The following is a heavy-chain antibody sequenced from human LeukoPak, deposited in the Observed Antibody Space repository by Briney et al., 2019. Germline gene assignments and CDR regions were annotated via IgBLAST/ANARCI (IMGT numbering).Heavy chain of an antibody. V-gene: IGHV3-21*01. Sequence: GGSLRLSCAASGFTFTSYTMNWVRQAPAKGLAWVSSISSSSNYIYYADSVKGRFTISRDNAKNSLYLQMNSLRAEDTAVYYCARDRITIFGVVESWGQGTLVTVSS. J-gene: IGHJ4*02. CDR2: ISSSSNYI. CDR1: GFTFTSYT. CDR3: ARDRITIFGVVES. D-gene: IGHD3-3*01.